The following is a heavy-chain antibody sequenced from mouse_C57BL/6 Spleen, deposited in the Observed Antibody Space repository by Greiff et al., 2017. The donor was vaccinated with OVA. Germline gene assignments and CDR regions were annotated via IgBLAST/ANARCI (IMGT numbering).Heavy chain of an antibody. D-gene: IGHD2-4*01. J-gene: IGHJ4*01. Sequence: QVQLQQSGAELVRPGTSVKVSCKASGYAFTNYLIEWVKQRPGQGLEWIGVINPGSGGTNYNEKFKGKATLTADKSSSTAYMQLSSLTSEDSAVYFCARWVDYDVGAMDYWGQGTSVTVSS. V-gene: IGHV1-54*01. CDR2: INPGSGGT. CDR3: ARWVDYDVGAMDY. CDR1: GYAFTNYL.